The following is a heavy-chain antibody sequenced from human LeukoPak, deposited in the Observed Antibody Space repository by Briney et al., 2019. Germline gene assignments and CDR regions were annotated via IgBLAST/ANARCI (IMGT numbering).Heavy chain of an antibody. CDR2: IYYSGST. V-gene: IGHV4-31*03. Sequence: PSQTLSLTCTVSGGSISSGGYYWSWIRQHPGTGLEWIGYIYYSGSTYYNLSLKSRVTISVDTSKNQFSLKLSSVTAADTAVYYCARDRRKYYDFWSGYYENYYGMDVWGQGTTVTVSS. CDR3: ARDRRKYYDFWSGYYENYYGMDV. J-gene: IGHJ6*02. CDR1: GGSISSGGYY. D-gene: IGHD3-3*01.